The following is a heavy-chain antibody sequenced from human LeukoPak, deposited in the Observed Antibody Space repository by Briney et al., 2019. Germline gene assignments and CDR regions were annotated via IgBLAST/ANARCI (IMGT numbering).Heavy chain of an antibody. Sequence: GASVKVSCKASGYTFTGYYMHWVRQAPGQGLEWKGWINPNSGGTNYAQKFQGRVTMTRDTSISTAYMELSRLRSDDTAVYYCARDLIGTDAFDIWGQGTMVTVSS. CDR2: INPNSGGT. CDR3: ARDLIGTDAFDI. D-gene: IGHD3-16*01. J-gene: IGHJ3*02. CDR1: GYTFTGYY. V-gene: IGHV1-2*02.